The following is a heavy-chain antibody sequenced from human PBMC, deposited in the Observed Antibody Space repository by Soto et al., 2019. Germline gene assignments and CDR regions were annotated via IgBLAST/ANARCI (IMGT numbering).Heavy chain of an antibody. J-gene: IGHJ4*02. CDR2: ISSGST. Sequence: KTSETLSLTCAVYGGSSIGWYWTWIRQSPVKGLEWIGEISSGSTNYNPSLKSRVTISADMSKNQFSLKLTSVTAADTAIYYCARGPYSRGVGATNPSNWGQGTQVTVSS. CDR3: ARGPYSRGVGATNPSN. V-gene: IGHV4-34*01. CDR1: GGSSIGWY. D-gene: IGHD1-26*01.